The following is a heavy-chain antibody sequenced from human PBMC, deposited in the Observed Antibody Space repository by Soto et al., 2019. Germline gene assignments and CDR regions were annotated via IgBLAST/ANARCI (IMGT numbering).Heavy chain of an antibody. CDR3: VRDWFGDLPLDY. CDR1: GFTFSNYW. J-gene: IGHJ4*02. V-gene: IGHV3-74*01. CDR2: IHSDRSGT. D-gene: IGHD3-10*01. Sequence: EVQLVESGGGLVQPGGSLKLSCAASGFTFSNYWLHWVRQAPGEGLVWVSLIHSDRSGTSYADSVKGRFTISRDNAKKTSYLQMNSLRAEDTAVYYCVRDWFGDLPLDYWGQGTMVTVSS.